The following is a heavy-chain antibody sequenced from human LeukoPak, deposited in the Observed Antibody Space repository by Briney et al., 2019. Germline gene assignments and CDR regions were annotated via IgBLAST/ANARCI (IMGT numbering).Heavy chain of an antibody. J-gene: IGHJ4*02. Sequence: GGSLRLSCAASGFTFSSYAMHWVRQAPGKGLEWVAVISYDGSNKYYADSVKGRFTISRDNSKNTLYLQMNSLRAEDTAVYYCARDTYYYDSSGYFDYWGREPWSPSPQ. D-gene: IGHD3-22*01. CDR1: GFTFSSYA. CDR3: ARDTYYYDSSGYFDY. V-gene: IGHV3-30-3*01. CDR2: ISYDGSNK.